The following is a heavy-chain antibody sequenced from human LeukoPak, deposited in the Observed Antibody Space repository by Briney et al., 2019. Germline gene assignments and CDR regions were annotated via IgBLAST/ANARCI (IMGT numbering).Heavy chain of an antibody. V-gene: IGHV5-51*01. J-gene: IGHJ4*02. CDR1: GYTFANYW. D-gene: IGHD3-22*01. Sequence: GESLKISCQGSGYTFANYWIGWVRQKPGKGLEWLGNIKTADSHITHSPSFQGRVTLSADKSINTAYLHLTSVEASDTAMYYCARHFSSAWFGYWGQGTLVTVSS. CDR2: IKTADSHI. CDR3: ARHFSSAWFGY.